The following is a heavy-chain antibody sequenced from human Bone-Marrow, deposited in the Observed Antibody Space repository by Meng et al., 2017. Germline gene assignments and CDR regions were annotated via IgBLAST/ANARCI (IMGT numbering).Heavy chain of an antibody. CDR1: GYTFTSYA. CDR3: AREMYDSSGYYRYYGMDV. D-gene: IGHD3-22*01. Sequence: ASVKVSCKASGYTFTSYAMHWVRQAPGQRLEWMGWSNAGNGNTKYSQEFQGRVTITRDTSASTAYMELSSLRSEDMAVYYCAREMYDSSGYYRYYGMDVWGQGTTVTVSS. CDR2: SNAGNGNT. J-gene: IGHJ6*02. V-gene: IGHV1-3*02.